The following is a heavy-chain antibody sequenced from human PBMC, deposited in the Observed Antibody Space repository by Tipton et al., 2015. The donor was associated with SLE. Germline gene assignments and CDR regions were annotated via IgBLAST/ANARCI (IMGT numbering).Heavy chain of an antibody. D-gene: IGHD3-16*01. V-gene: IGHV4-34*01. J-gene: IGHJ3*01. Sequence: TLSLTCAVYGGSFSGYYWSWIRQPPGKGLEWIGEINHSGSTNYNPSLKSRVTISVDTSKNQFSLQLTSVTAEDTAVYYCARSVWGSSPGAFVVWGQGTMVTVSS. CDR3: ARSVWGSSPGAFVV. CDR2: INHSGST. CDR1: GGSFSGYY.